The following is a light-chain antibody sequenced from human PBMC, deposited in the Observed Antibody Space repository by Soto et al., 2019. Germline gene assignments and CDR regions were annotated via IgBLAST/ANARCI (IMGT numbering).Light chain of an antibody. CDR3: QQYKSYSWT. V-gene: IGKV1-5*03. J-gene: IGKJ1*01. Sequence: DIQMTQSPSTLSASVGDRVTITCRASQNINSWLAWYQQKPGKAPNLLIYKASSLESGVPSRFSGSGSGTEFTLTISSLQPDDFATYYCQQYKSYSWTFGQGTKVEIK. CDR1: QNINSW. CDR2: KAS.